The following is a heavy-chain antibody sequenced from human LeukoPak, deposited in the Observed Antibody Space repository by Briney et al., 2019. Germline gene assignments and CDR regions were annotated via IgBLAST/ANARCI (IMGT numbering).Heavy chain of an antibody. CDR1: GFTFSSYA. CDR3: AKGDYGDYEYNWFDP. CDR2: ISGSGGST. V-gene: IGHV3-23*01. J-gene: IGHJ5*02. D-gene: IGHD4-17*01. Sequence: QSGGSLRLSCAASGFTFSSYAMSWVRRAPGKGLEWVSAISGSGGSTYYADSVKGRFTISRDNSKNTLYLQMNSLRAEDTAVYYCAKGDYGDYEYNWFDPWGQGTLVTVSS.